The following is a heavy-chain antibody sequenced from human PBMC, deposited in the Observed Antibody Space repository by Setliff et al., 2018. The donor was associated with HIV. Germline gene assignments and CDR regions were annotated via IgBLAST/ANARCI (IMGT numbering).Heavy chain of an antibody. CDR3: AREVDYYDSSRYLLLYYFDS. Sequence: SETLSLTCTVSNGSISSHYWSWIRQPPGKGLEWIGNMYYSGSTNYNPSLKSRVTISVDRSQNHFSLKLSSVTAADTAVYYCAREVDYYDSSRYLLLYYFDSWGQGMLVTVSS. V-gene: IGHV4-59*11. D-gene: IGHD3-22*01. CDR1: NGSISSHY. J-gene: IGHJ4*02. CDR2: MYYSGST.